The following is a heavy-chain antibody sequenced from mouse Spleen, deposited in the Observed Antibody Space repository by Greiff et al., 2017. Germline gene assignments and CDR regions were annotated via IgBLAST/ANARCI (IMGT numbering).Heavy chain of an antibody. CDR3: ARSSSGYVARFAY. D-gene: IGHD3-1*01. V-gene: IGHV3-2*02. J-gene: IGHJ3*01. Sequence: VQLKESGPGLVNPFQSLSLTCTVTGYSITSDYAWNWIRQFPGNKLEWMAYITYTGTASYNPSLKSRISVTRDTSKNQFFLQLTSVTTEDTATYFCARSSSGYVARFAYWGQGTLVTVSA. CDR1: GYSITSDYA. CDR2: ITYTGTA.